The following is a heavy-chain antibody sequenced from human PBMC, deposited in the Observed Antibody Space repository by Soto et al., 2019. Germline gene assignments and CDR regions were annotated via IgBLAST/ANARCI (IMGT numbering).Heavy chain of an antibody. CDR1: GGTFSSYT. J-gene: IGHJ3*02. CDR2: IIPILGIA. CDR3: ARGVAARKNDAFDI. D-gene: IGHD6-6*01. Sequence: QVQLVQSGAEVKKPGSSVKVSCKASGGTFSSYTISWVRQAPGQGLEWMGRIIPILGIANYAQKFQGRVTNTADKSTGTAYMELSSLRSEDTAVYYCARGVAARKNDAFDIWGQGTMVTVSS. V-gene: IGHV1-69*02.